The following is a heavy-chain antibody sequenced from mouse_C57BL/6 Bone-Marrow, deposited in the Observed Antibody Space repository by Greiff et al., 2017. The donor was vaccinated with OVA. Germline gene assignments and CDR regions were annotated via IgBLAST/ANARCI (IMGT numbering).Heavy chain of an antibody. D-gene: IGHD1-1*01. Sequence: QVQLQQPGAELVQPGASVKLSCKASGYTFTSYWMHWVKQRPGQGLEWIGMIHPNSGSTNYNEKFKSKATLTVDKSSSTAYMQLSSLTSEDSAVYYCARYGLGYYHYWGQGTLVTVSA. CDR3: ARYGLGYYHY. CDR2: IHPNSGST. CDR1: GYTFTSYW. J-gene: IGHJ3*01. V-gene: IGHV1-64*01.